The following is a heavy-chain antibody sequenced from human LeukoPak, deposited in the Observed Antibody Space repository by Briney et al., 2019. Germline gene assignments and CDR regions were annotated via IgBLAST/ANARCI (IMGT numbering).Heavy chain of an antibody. CDR3: ARGRAPSNWFDP. V-gene: IGHV1-46*01. CDR1: GYTFTSYA. J-gene: IGHJ5*02. Sequence: ASVKVSCKASGYTFTSYAINWVRQAPGQGLEWMGIINPSGGSTSYAQKFQGRVTMTRDMSTSTVYMELSSLRSEDTAVYYCARGRAPSNWFDPWGQGTLVTVSS. CDR2: INPSGGST.